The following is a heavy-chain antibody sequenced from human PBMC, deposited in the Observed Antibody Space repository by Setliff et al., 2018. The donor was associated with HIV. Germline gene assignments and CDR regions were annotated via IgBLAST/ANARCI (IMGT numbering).Heavy chain of an antibody. Sequence: ASVKVSCKASGYTFTSYDMHWGRQAPGQGLEWMGIINPSGGSTNYAQKFQGRVTMTRDTSISAAYMELSRLRSDDTAVYYCARVDCRGPPGIWGQGTMVTVSS. CDR2: INPSGGST. CDR1: GYTFTSYD. V-gene: IGHV1-46*01. J-gene: IGHJ3*02. CDR3: ARVDCRGPPGI. D-gene: IGHD2-15*01.